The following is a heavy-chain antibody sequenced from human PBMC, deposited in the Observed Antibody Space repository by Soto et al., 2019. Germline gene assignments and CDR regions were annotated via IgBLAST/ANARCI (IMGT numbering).Heavy chain of an antibody. J-gene: IGHJ3*02. CDR2: IYPGDSDT. D-gene: IGHD3-22*01. V-gene: IGHV5-51*01. CDR1: GYSFTSYW. Sequence: ESLKISCKGSGYSFTSYWIGWVRQMPGKGLEWMGIIYPGDSDTRYSPPFQGQVTISADKSISTAYLQWSSLKASDTAMYYCARPRRDYYDSSGYLDAFDIWGQGTMVTVSS. CDR3: ARPRRDYYDSSGYLDAFDI.